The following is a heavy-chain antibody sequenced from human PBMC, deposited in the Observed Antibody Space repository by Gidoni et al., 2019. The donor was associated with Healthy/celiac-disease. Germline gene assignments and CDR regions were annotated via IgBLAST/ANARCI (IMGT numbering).Heavy chain of an antibody. V-gene: IGHV3-30-3*01. J-gene: IGHJ3*02. CDR1: GFTFSSYA. Sequence: AASGFTFSSYAMHWVRQAPGKGLEWVAVISYDGSNKYYADSVKGRFTISRDNSKNTLYLQMNSLRAEDTAVYYCARDLYVGAFDIWGQGTMVTVSS. CDR3: ARDLYVGAFDI. CDR2: ISYDGSNK. D-gene: IGHD3-16*01.